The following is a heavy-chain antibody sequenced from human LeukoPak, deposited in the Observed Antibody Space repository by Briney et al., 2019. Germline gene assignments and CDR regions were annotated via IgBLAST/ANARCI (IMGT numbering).Heavy chain of an antibody. CDR1: GGSISSGGYY. J-gene: IGHJ5*02. CDR2: IYYSGST. CDR3: ARDSGIAAPNWFDP. Sequence: SETLSLTCTVSGGSISSGGYYWSWIRQHPGKGLEWIGYIYYSGSTYYNPSLKSRVTISVDTSKNQFSLKLSSVTAADTAVYYCARDSGIAAPNWFDPWGQGTLVTVSS. V-gene: IGHV4-31*03. D-gene: IGHD6-25*01.